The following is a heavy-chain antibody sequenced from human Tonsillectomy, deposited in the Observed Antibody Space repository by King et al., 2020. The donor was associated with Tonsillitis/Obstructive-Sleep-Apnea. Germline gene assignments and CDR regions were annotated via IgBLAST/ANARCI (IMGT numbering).Heavy chain of an antibody. D-gene: IGHD3-22*01. V-gene: IGHV3-23*04. J-gene: IGHJ4*02. Sequence: VQLVESGGGLVQPGGSLRLSCAASGFTFSSYAMSWVRQAPGKGLEWVSAISGSGGSTYYADSVKGRFTISRDNSKNTLYLQMNSLRAEDTAVYSCAKGDLDSSGYYSVAFDYWGQGTLVTVSS. CDR3: AKGDLDSSGYYSVAFDY. CDR1: GFTFSSYA. CDR2: ISGSGGST.